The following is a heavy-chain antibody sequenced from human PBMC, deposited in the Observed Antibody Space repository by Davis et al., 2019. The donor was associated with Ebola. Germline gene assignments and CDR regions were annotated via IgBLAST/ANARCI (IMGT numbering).Heavy chain of an antibody. Sequence: GESLKISCAASGFTFSSYAMSWVRQAPGKGLEWVSAISGSGGSTYYADSVKGRFTISRDNSKNTLYLQMNSLRAEDTAVYYCARDLFRGVHYFDYWGQGSLVTVSS. CDR3: ARDLFRGVHYFDY. D-gene: IGHD1-1*01. CDR2: ISGSGGST. J-gene: IGHJ4*02. V-gene: IGHV3-23*01. CDR1: GFTFSSYA.